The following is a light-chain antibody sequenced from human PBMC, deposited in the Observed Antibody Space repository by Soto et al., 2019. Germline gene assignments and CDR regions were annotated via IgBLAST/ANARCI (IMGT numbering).Light chain of an antibody. J-gene: IGKJ4*01. CDR1: QGVSTW. V-gene: IGKV1-12*01. CDR3: QQSDSLPLT. CDR2: SAS. Sequence: DIQMTQSPSSVSASVGDRVTITCRASQGVSTWLAWYQQKPGRAPKLLIYSASNLQSGVSSRFSGGGSGTEFTLTISSMQPEDFATYYCQQSDSLPLTFGGWTKGDIK.